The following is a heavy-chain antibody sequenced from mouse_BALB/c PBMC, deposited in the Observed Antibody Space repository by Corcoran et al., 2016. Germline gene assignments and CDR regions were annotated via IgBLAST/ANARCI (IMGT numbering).Heavy chain of an antibody. Sequence: QIPLVQSGPELKKPGETVKISCKASGYTFTNYGMNWVKQAPGKGLKWMGWINTYTGEPTYADDFKGRFAFSLETSASTAYLQINNLKSEDMATYFCAREPYALDYWGQGTSVTVSS. J-gene: IGHJ4*01. CDR2: INTYTGEP. CDR1: GYTFTNYG. CDR3: AREPYALDY. V-gene: IGHV9-1*02.